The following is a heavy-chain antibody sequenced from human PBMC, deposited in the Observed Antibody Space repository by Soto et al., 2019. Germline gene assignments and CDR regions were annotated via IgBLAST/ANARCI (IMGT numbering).Heavy chain of an antibody. CDR1: GYTFTSYG. CDR3: ARGPRPRWFGEFPFYYYYGMDV. CDR2: ISAYNGNT. V-gene: IGHV1-18*04. J-gene: IGHJ6*02. D-gene: IGHD3-10*01. Sequence: VASVKVSCKASGYTFTSYGISWVRQAPGQGLEWMGWISAYNGNTNYAQKLQGRVTMTTDTSTSTAYMELRSLRSDDTAVYYCARGPRPRWFGEFPFYYYYGMDVWGQGTTVTVSS.